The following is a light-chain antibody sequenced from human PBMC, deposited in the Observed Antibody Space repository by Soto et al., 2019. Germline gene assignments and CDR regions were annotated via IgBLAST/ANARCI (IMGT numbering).Light chain of an antibody. CDR3: QQYNDWPLT. Sequence: EIVLTQSPGTLSLSPGERATLSCRASQSIYINSLAWYQQKPGQTPRLLMYGASTRPTGIPARFSGSGSGTEFTLTIISLQSEDSAVYYCQQYNDWPLTFGGGTKVDIK. CDR2: GAS. J-gene: IGKJ4*01. V-gene: IGKV3D-15*01. CDR1: QSIYIN.